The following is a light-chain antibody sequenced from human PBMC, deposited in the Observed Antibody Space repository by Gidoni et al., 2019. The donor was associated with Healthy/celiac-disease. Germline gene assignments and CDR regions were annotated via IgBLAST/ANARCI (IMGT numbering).Light chain of an antibody. J-gene: IGKJ2*01. V-gene: IGKV1-8*01. CDR1: QVISSY. CDR3: QQYYSYPRT. CDR2: AAS. Sequence: AIRMTQSPSSFSASTGDRVTITCRASQVISSYLAWYQQKPGKAPKLLIYAASTLQSGVPSRFSGSGSGTDFTLTISCLQSEDFATYYCQQYYSYPRTFXQXTKLEIK.